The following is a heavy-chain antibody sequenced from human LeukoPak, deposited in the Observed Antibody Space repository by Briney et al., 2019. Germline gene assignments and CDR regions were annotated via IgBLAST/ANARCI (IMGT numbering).Heavy chain of an antibody. CDR2: IKPDGNEK. CDR1: GFTFSSYW. CDR3: ARGRGAAGIFDC. D-gene: IGHD6-13*01. V-gene: IGHV3-7*05. Sequence: GESLRLSCAASGFTFSSYWMNWVRQTPGKGLEWLANIKPDGNEKYYVDSVKGRFTISRDNANNALYLQMNSLRAEDTAVYYCARGRGAAGIFDCWGQGTLVTVSS. J-gene: IGHJ4*02.